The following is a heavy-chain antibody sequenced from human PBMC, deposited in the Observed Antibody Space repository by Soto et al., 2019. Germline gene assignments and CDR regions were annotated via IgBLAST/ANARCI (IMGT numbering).Heavy chain of an antibody. CDR2: MWHDGNNK. V-gene: IGHV3-33*01. Sequence: LRLSCAASGFTFSNYGMHWVRQAPGKGLEWVAIMWHDGNNKYYADSVRGRFIISRDNSKNRLYLQMNSLRAEDTAVYYCASDLVGASDSYGLDVWGQGTPVTVSS. J-gene: IGHJ6*02. CDR3: ASDLVGASDSYGLDV. D-gene: IGHD1-26*01. CDR1: GFTFSNYG.